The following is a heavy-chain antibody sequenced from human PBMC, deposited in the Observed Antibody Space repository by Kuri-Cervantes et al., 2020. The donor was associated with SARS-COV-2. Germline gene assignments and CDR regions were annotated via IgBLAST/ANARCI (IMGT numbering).Heavy chain of an antibody. CDR3: ARGRSQYYDFLSGKRWFDP. CDR2: INHSGST. Sequence: ESLKISCAVYGGSFSGYYWSWIRQPPGKGLEWIGEINHSGSTNYNPSLKSRVTISVDTSKNQFSLKLSSVTAADTAVYYCARGRSQYYDFLSGKRWFDPWGQGTLVTVSS. J-gene: IGHJ5*02. D-gene: IGHD3-3*01. CDR1: GGSFSGYY. V-gene: IGHV4-34*01.